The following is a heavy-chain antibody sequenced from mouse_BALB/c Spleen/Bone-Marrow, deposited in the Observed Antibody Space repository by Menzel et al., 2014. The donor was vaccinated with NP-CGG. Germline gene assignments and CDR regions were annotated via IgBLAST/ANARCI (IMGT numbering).Heavy chain of an antibody. CDR3: ARRNRDYYAMDY. Sequence: QVQLKESGAELVRPGTPVKVSCKASGHAFTNYLLEWVKQRPGQGLEWIGVINPGSGGTKYNEKFKGKATLTVDKSSSTAYMQLSSLTSDDSAVYFCARRNRDYYAMDYWGQGTSVTVSS. J-gene: IGHJ4*01. V-gene: IGHV1-54*01. CDR1: GHAFTNYL. CDR2: INPGSGGT.